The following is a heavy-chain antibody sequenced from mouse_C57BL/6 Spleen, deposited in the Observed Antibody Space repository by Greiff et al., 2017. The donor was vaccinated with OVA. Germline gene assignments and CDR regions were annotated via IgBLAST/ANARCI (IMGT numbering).Heavy chain of an antibody. CDR3: ARNGATVVAAELDY. CDR1: GFSLTSYA. J-gene: IGHJ2*01. Sequence: VQVVESGPGLVAPSQSLSITCTVSGFSLTSYAISWVRQPPGKGLEWLGVIWTGGGTNYNSALKSRLSISKDNSKSQVFLKMNSLQTDDTARYYCARNGATVVAAELDYWGQGTTLTVSS. CDR2: IWTGGGT. V-gene: IGHV2-9-1*01. D-gene: IGHD1-1*01.